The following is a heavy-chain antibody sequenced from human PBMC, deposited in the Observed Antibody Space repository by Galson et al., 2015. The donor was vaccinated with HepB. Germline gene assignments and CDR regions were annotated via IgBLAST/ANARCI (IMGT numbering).Heavy chain of an antibody. J-gene: IGHJ4*02. V-gene: IGHV4-31*03. Sequence: TLSLTCTVSGGSINSDHFYWSWIRQHPGKGLEWIGYIYDSGSTYYNPSLRSRMTISIDTSQNQFSLKLSSVTAADTAVYYCARGARRNGPSIYAPGEWGQETLVTVSS. CDR2: IYDSGST. CDR3: ARGARRNGPSIYAPGE. D-gene: IGHD3-16*01. CDR1: GGSINSDHFY.